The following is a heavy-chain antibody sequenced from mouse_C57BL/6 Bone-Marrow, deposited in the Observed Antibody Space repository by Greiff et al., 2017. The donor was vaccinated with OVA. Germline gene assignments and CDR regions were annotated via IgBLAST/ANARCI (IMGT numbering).Heavy chain of an antibody. V-gene: IGHV1-54*01. CDR2: INPGSGGT. CDR3: ARGGDGYPAFAN. CDR1: GYAFTNYL. Sequence: QVQLQQSGAELVRPGTSVKVSCKASGYAFTNYLIEWVKQRPGQGLEWIGVINPGSGGTNYNEKFKGKATLTADKSSSTAYMQHSSLTSEDSAVDFCARGGDGYPAFANWGQGTLVTVSA. J-gene: IGHJ3*01. D-gene: IGHD2-3*01.